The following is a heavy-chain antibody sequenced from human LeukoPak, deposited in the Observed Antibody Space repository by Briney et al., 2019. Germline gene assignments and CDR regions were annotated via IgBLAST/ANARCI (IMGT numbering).Heavy chain of an antibody. CDR2: ISPNSGAT. V-gene: IGHV1-2*02. CDR1: GYTFTGYY. Sequence: ASVKVSCKTSGYTFTGYYMHWVRQAPGQGLEWMGWISPNSGATNYAQKFQARVTMTGDTSISTAYMELSSLRSDDAAVYYCARLGGGSSWSNFDYWGQGTLVTVSS. CDR3: ARLGGGSSWSNFDY. D-gene: IGHD6-13*01. J-gene: IGHJ4*02.